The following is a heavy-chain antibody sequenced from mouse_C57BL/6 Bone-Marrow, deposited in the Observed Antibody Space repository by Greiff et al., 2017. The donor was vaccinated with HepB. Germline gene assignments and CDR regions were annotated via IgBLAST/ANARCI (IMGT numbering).Heavy chain of an antibody. D-gene: IGHD3-3*01. CDR3: ARGKGPY. Sequence: VQLQQSGPELVKPGASVKISCKASGYSFTGYYMNWVKQSPEKSLEWIGEINPSTGGTTYNQKFKAKATLTVDKSSSTAYMQLKSLTSEDSAVYYCARGKGPYWGQGTLVTVSA. V-gene: IGHV1-42*01. J-gene: IGHJ3*01. CDR1: GYSFTGYY. CDR2: INPSTGGT.